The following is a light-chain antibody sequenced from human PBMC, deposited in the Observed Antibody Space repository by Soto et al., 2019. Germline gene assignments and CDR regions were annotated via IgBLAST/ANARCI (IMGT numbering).Light chain of an antibody. CDR3: SSYAGSNNYVV. CDR1: SSDVGGYEY. Sequence: QSALTQPPSASGSPGQSVTISCTGTSSDVGGYEYVSWYQQHPGKAPKLMIYEVSKRPSGVPARFSGSKSGNTASLTVSGLQAEDEADYYCSSYAGSNNYVVFGGGTKLTVL. J-gene: IGLJ2*01. V-gene: IGLV2-8*01. CDR2: EVS.